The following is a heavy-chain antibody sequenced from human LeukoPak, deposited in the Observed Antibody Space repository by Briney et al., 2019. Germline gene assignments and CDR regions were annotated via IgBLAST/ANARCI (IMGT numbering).Heavy chain of an antibody. CDR2: ISDSSSST. J-gene: IGHJ4*02. D-gene: IGHD6-13*01. CDR3: AKSRRAVGINPADY. CDR1: GFTFSTYV. V-gene: IGHV3-23*01. Sequence: QTGGSLRLSCAASGFTFSTYVMTWVRQAPGKGLEWVSSISDSSSSTYYADSVKGRFTISRDNSKNTLYLQMNSLRAEDTAIYYCAKSRRAVGINPADYWGQGTLVTVSS.